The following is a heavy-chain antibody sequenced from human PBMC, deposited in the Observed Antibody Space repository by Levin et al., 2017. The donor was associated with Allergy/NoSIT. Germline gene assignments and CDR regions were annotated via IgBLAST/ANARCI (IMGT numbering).Heavy chain of an antibody. D-gene: IGHD3-10*01. CDR1: GFTFSRYG. CDR2: ISYDGSNK. Sequence: PGESLKISCAASGFTFSRYGMHWVRQAPGKGLEWLTIISYDGSNKYYADSVEGRFTISRDNSKNTLYLQMNSLRTEDTAVYYFAKDLFQAMVRGVIDYWGQGILVTVSS. V-gene: IGHV3-30*18. CDR3: AKDLFQAMVRGVIDY. J-gene: IGHJ4*02.